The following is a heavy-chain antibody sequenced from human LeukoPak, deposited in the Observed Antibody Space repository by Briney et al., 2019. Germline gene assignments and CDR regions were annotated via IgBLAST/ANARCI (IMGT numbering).Heavy chain of an antibody. D-gene: IGHD4-17*01. Sequence: GGSLRLSCAASGFTFSSYEMNWVRQAPGKGLEWVSYISSSGSTIYYADSVKGRFTISRDNAKNSLYLQMNSLRAEDTAVYYCARGAQAQDDYGDSDAFDIWGQGTMVTVSS. CDR1: GFTFSSYE. V-gene: IGHV3-48*03. CDR3: ARGAQAQDDYGDSDAFDI. CDR2: ISSSGSTI. J-gene: IGHJ3*02.